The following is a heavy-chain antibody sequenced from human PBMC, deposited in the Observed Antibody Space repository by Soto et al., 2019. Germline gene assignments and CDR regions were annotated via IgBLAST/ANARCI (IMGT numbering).Heavy chain of an antibody. Sequence: ASVKVSCKASGYTFTSYAMHWVRQAPGQRLEWMGWINAGNGNTKYSQKFQGRVTITRDTSASTAYMELSSLRSEDTAVYYCARLRITGTNWFDPWGQGTLVTVPQ. D-gene: IGHD1-20*01. CDR1: GYTFTSYA. J-gene: IGHJ5*02. CDR2: INAGNGNT. CDR3: ARLRITGTNWFDP. V-gene: IGHV1-3*01.